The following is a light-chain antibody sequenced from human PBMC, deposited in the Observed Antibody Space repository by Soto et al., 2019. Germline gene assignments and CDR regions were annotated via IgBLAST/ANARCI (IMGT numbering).Light chain of an antibody. V-gene: IGKV1-39*01. Sequence: DIQMTQSPSSLSASVGDRVTITCRASQSISNSLNWYQQKPGKAPKVLIYGAASLQSGVPARFGGSESGTDFTLTISSLQPEDFATYYCQQSYSTPLTFGGGTRVEIK. CDR3: QQSYSTPLT. CDR1: QSISNS. CDR2: GAA. J-gene: IGKJ4*01.